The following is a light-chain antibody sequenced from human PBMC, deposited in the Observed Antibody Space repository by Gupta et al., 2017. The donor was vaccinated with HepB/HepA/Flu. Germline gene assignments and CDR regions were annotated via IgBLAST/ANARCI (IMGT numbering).Light chain of an antibody. J-gene: IGKJ1*01. CDR1: QSGLHKNDYNY. CDR2: LGS. CDR3: CQALQTRWT. V-gene: IGKV2-28*01. Sequence: DIVVTQSPVSLLVTPGEPASISCRASQSGLHKNDYNYFNCYLQNPVQSPQLLIYLGSTRAAAVLDTFSGSSSSTDFTLKIIRGVAPDVVVYYCCQALQTRWTFGQGTKVEIK.